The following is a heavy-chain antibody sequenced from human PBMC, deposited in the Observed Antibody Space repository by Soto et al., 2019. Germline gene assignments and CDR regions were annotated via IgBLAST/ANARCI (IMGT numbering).Heavy chain of an antibody. Sequence: QVQLVQSETEVKQPGASVKVSCKASGYTFTRYAIHWLRQAPGQGLVWMAWIDTDKGDTKYSQMFQGRVTVSIDRSVSTAYMELNSLTSEDTAVYYCAKPVDDCGADCYRHFELWGRGTLVTGSS. CDR2: IDTDKGDT. D-gene: IGHD2-21*02. V-gene: IGHV1-3*04. CDR3: AKPVDDCGADCYRHFEL. CDR1: GYTFTRYA. J-gene: IGHJ2*01.